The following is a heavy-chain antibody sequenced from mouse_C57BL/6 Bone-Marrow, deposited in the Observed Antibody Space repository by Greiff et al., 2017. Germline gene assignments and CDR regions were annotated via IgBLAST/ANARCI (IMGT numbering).Heavy chain of an antibody. Sequence: VQLQQSGAELVRPGASVTLSCKASGYTFTDYEMHWVKQTPVHGLEWIGAIDPETGGTAYNQKFKGKAILTADKSSSTAYMELRSLTSEDSAVYDGTRRGAYGNFSWFAYWGQGTLVTVSA. D-gene: IGHD2-1*01. CDR3: TRRGAYGNFSWFAY. CDR2: IDPETGGT. J-gene: IGHJ3*01. CDR1: GYTFTDYE. V-gene: IGHV1-15*01.